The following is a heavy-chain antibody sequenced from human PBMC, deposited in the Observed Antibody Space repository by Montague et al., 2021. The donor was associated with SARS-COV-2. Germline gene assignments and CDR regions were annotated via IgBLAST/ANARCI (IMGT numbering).Heavy chain of an antibody. CDR3: ARDIAVAGLFDY. Sequence: TLSLTCTVSGSSISSGSYYWSWIRQPAGKGLEWIGRISISGSTNYXPSLKSRVTISVDTSKNQFSLKLSSVTAADTAVYYCARDIAVAGLFDYWGQGTLVTVSS. D-gene: IGHD6-19*01. CDR2: ISISGST. CDR1: GSSISSGSYY. J-gene: IGHJ4*02. V-gene: IGHV4-61*02.